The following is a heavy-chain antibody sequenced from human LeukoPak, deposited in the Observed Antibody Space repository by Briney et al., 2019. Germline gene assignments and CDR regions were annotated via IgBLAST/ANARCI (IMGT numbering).Heavy chain of an antibody. Sequence: ASVKVSCKASGYTFTSYGISWVRQAPGQGLEWMGWISAYNGNTNYAQKLQGRVTMTRDTSTSTVYMELSSLRSEDTAVYYCARAGRAAGSSLDYWGQGTLVTVSS. J-gene: IGHJ4*02. D-gene: IGHD1-26*01. CDR3: ARAGRAAGSSLDY. V-gene: IGHV1-18*01. CDR2: ISAYNGNT. CDR1: GYTFTSYG.